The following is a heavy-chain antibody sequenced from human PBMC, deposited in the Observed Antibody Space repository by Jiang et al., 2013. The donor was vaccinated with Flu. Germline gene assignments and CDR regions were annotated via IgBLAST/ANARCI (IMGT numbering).Heavy chain of an antibody. D-gene: IGHD6-19*01. CDR2: IYYSGST. CDR1: GGSISSGGYY. CDR3: ARAAGIAVAGTGWDQEPKMYNWFDP. Sequence: GSGLVKPSQTLSLTCTVSGGSISSGGYYWSWIRQHPGKGLEWIGYIYYSGSTYYNPSLKSRVTISVDTSKNQFSLKLSSVTAADTAVYYCARAAGIAVAGTGWDQEPKMYNWFDPWGQG. V-gene: IGHV4-31*03. J-gene: IGHJ5*02.